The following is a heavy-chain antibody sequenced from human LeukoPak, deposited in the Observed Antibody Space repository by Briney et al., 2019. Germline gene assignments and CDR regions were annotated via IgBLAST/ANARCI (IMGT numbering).Heavy chain of an antibody. CDR3: ARLYSGYGNNYYYTDV. CDR1: GYTFTVYY. D-gene: IGHD5-12*01. V-gene: IGHV1-2*02. J-gene: IGHJ6*03. CDR2: INANSGDT. Sequence: GASVKVSCKASGYTFTVYYMHWVRQAPGQGLEWMGWINANSGDTNYAQKFQGRVTMTRDTSITTAYMELSRLRSDDTAVYYCARLYSGYGNNYYYTDVWGKGTTVTVSS.